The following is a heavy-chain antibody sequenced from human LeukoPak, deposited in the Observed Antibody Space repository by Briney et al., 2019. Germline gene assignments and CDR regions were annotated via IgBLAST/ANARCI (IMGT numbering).Heavy chain of an antibody. J-gene: IGHJ4*02. CDR3: ARVAKERVGGVYYFDY. CDR1: GFTFSDYD. V-gene: IGHV3-13*01. Sequence: PGGSLRLSCAASGFTFSDYDMHWVRQPTGKGLEWVAAIGTAGDTYYTGFVKGRFTISRENAKNSLYLQMNSLRAGDTAVYYCARVAKERVGGVYYFDYWGQGTLVTVSS. D-gene: IGHD1-1*01. CDR2: IGTAGDT.